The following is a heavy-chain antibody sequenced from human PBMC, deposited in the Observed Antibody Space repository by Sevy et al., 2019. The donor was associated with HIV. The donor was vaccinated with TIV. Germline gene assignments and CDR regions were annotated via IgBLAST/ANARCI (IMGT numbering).Heavy chain of an antibody. CDR3: AKDGAYRTDSFDI. Sequence: GGSLRLSCSASGFTFSSYAMAWVRQTPGKGLQWVSEVSRGGGSAYYASSVRGRFTISRDNSKNTLYLELNSLRVDDTAVYYCAKDGAYRTDSFDIWGQGTVVTVSS. D-gene: IGHD3-22*01. J-gene: IGHJ3*02. CDR1: GFTFSSYA. CDR2: VSRGGGSA. V-gene: IGHV3-23*01.